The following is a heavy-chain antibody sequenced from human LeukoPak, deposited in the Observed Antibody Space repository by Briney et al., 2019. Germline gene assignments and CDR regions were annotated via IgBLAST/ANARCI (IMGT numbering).Heavy chain of an antibody. J-gene: IGHJ6*02. CDR2: ISSSSSYI. CDR3: ARSKAGPDGMDV. Sequence: GGSLRLSCAASGFTFSSYSMNWVRQAPGKGLEWVSSISSSSSYIYYADSVKGRFTISRDNAKNSLYLQMNSLRAEDTAVYYCARSKAGPDGMDVWGQGTTVTVSS. V-gene: IGHV3-21*04. CDR1: GFTFSSYS.